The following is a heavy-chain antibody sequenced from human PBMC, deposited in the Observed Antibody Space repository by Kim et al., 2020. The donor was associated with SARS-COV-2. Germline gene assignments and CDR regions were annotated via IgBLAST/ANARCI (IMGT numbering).Heavy chain of an antibody. CDR1: GGSISSSNYY. D-gene: IGHD3-22*01. CDR2: IYYRGNT. CDR3: ARCYSDDSGALSRYFDL. Sequence: SETLSLTCSVSGGSISSSNYYWGWIRQPPGKGLEWIGIIYYRGNTYYNPPLKSRVTISVDASKNQFSLKLSSVTAADTAVYYCARCYSDDSGALSRYFDLWGRGTLVTVSS. J-gene: IGHJ2*01. V-gene: IGHV4-39*01.